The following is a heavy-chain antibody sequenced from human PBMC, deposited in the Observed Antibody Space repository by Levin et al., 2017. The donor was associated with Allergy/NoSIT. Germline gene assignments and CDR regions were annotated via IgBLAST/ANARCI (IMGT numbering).Heavy chain of an antibody. CDR1: GFTFGDYA. Sequence: GGSLRLSCTVSGFTFGDYAMKWFRQAPGKGLEWVSFIRSNAHGGTTEYAASVKGRFTMSRDDSKSIAYLQMNSLKTEDTAVYFCTRVLVAAGPRLDYWGQGTLVAVSS. CDR3: TRVLVAAGPRLDY. D-gene: IGHD6-13*01. J-gene: IGHJ4*02. V-gene: IGHV3-49*03. CDR2: IRSNAHGGTT.